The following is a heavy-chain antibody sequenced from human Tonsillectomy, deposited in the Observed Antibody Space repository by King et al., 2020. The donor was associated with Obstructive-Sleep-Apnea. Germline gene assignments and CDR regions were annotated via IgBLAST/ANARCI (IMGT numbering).Heavy chain of an antibody. J-gene: IGHJ3*02. V-gene: IGHV4-38-2*02. CDR2: IYHSGST. CDR1: GYSISSGYY. D-gene: IGHD3-10*01. CDR3: ARDSGGYAFDI. Sequence: VQLQESGPGLVKPSETLSLTCTVSGYSISSGYYWGWIRQPPGKGLEWIGSIYHSGSTYYNPSLKSRVTISVDTSKNQFSLKLSSVTAADTAVYYCARDSGGYAFDIWGQGTMVTVSS.